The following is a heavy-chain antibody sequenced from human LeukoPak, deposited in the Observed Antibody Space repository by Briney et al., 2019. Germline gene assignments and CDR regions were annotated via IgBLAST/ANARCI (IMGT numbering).Heavy chain of an antibody. D-gene: IGHD6-13*01. CDR3: AKSSSSWYRFDY. CDR1: GFTFSSYA. V-gene: IGHV3-23*01. Sequence: GGSLRLSCAASGFTFSSYAMSWVRQAPGKGLEWGSAISVSGGSTYYAESVKGRFTISRDNSKNTLYLQMNSLRAEDTAVYYCAKSSSSWYRFDYWGQGTLVTVSS. CDR2: ISVSGGST. J-gene: IGHJ4*02.